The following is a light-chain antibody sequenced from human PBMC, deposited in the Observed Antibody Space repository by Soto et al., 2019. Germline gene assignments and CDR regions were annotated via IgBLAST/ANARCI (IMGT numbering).Light chain of an antibody. V-gene: IGLV2-11*01. CDR3: CSDAGSFYV. CDR1: SSDVGGYNY. J-gene: IGLJ1*01. Sequence: QSVLTQPRSVSGSPGQSVTISCTGTSSDVGGYNYVSWYQQHPGKAPKLMIYDVSKRPSGVPDRFSGSKSGNTASLTISGLQGEDEADYYCCSDAGSFYVFGTGTKVTVL. CDR2: DVS.